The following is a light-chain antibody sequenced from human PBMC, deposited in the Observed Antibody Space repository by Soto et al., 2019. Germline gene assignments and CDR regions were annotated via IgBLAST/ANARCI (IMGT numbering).Light chain of an antibody. CDR3: QQYNSYHT. CDR1: QSSSSW. CDR2: KAS. V-gene: IGKV1-5*03. J-gene: IGKJ4*01. Sequence: DIQMTQSPSTLSASVGDRVTITCRASQSSSSWLAWYQQKPGKAPKLLIYKASSLESGVPSRVSGSGSGTEFTLTISSLQPDDFATYYCQQYNSYHTFGGGTKVEIK.